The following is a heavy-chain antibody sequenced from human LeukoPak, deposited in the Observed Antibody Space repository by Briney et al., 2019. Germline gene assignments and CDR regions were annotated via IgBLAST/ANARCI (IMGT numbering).Heavy chain of an antibody. V-gene: IGHV3-30*09. D-gene: IGHD6-13*01. J-gene: IGHJ3*02. Sequence: GGSLRLSCAASGFTFSSYTMYWVRQAPGKGLEWVAVISYDGSNKYYADSVKGRFAISRDNSKNTLHLQMNSLRTEDTAVYYCARYSSSSDAFDIWGQGTMVTVSS. CDR3: ARYSSSSDAFDI. CDR2: ISYDGSNK. CDR1: GFTFSSYT.